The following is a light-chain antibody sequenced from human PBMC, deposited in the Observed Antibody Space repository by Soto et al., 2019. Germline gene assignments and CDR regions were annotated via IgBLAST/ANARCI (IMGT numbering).Light chain of an antibody. CDR2: GAS. V-gene: IGKV3-20*01. CDR1: QSVSNNY. J-gene: IGKJ4*01. CDR3: QQYTNLPPLP. Sequence: TLSPVALSLTTGERATLSCRAIQSVSNNYLAWYQQKPGQAPRLLIYGASNRATGIPDRFSGSGSGTDFTLTISRLEPEDFAVYYCQQYTNLPPLPFG.